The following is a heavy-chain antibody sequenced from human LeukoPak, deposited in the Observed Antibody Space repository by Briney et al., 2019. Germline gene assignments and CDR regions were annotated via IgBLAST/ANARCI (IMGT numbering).Heavy chain of an antibody. Sequence: GASVKVSCKASGYTFTSYGISWVRQAPGQGLEWMVCISSYNGNTNYAQKLQGRVTMTTDPSTSTAYMELRSLRSDDTAVYYCARNYYDRGGYPEAIDYWGQGTLVTVSS. J-gene: IGHJ4*02. CDR2: ISSYNGNT. CDR1: GYTFTSYG. D-gene: IGHD3-22*01. V-gene: IGHV1-18*01. CDR3: ARNYYDRGGYPEAIDY.